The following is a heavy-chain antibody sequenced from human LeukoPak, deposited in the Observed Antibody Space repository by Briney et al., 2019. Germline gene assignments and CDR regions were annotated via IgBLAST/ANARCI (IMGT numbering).Heavy chain of an antibody. Sequence: ASVKVSCKVSGYSFTSNYIHWVRQAPGQGLEWMGVIYPRDGSTSYAQRFQDRVTVTRDTSTSTVHMELSGLRSEDTAVYYCARDQEGFDYWGQGTLVTVSS. V-gene: IGHV1-46*01. CDR2: IYPRDGST. J-gene: IGHJ4*02. CDR3: ARDQEGFDY. CDR1: GYSFTSNY.